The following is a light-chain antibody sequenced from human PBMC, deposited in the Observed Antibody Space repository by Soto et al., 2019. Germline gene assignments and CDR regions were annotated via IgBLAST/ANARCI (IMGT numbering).Light chain of an antibody. J-gene: IGKJ1*01. CDR3: QQYGTSPPT. Sequence: EIVFTQSPGILSWSPGDRATLACRASQSVSSSYLASYQQKPAQAPRLLLYDASNRATGVPDRFSGSGSGTDFTLTISRLEPEDFAVYYCQQYGTSPPTFGQGTKVDIK. V-gene: IGKV3-20*01. CDR2: DAS. CDR1: QSVSSSY.